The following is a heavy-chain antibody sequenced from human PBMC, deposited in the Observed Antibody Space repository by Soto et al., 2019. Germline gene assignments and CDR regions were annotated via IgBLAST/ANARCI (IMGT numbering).Heavy chain of an antibody. D-gene: IGHD3-3*02. CDR2: TSAYNGDT. V-gene: IGHV1-18*01. CDR3: ARELGSDNYYHGLDV. Sequence: QVQLVQSGAEVKKPGASVRVSCKASGYNFIRYGISWVRQAPGQGLEWMGWTSAYNGDTDYAQKFQGRVTMATDTSTRTAHMALGSLISDDTAVYYCARELGSDNYYHGLDVWGQGTTVTVSS. CDR1: GYNFIRYG. J-gene: IGHJ6*02.